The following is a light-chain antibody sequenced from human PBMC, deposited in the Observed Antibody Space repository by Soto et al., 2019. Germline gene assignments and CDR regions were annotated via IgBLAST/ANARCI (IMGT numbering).Light chain of an antibody. V-gene: IGKV1-17*01. J-gene: IGKJ4*01. CDR3: LQYRTFPLT. CDR1: QGITND. Sequence: QMTQSPGSLSAFVGDRVTITCRASQGITNDLGWYRQKPGKAPERLISAASKLESGVPSRFSGSGSGTQFTLTISSLQPEDSATYFCLQYRTFPLTFGGGTQVAIK. CDR2: AAS.